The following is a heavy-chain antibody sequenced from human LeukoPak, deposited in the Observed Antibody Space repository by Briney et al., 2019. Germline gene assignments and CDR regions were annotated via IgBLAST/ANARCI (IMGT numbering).Heavy chain of an antibody. CDR1: GFTFSDYW. V-gene: IGHV3-7*01. CDR3: ARWRGSTSERSDY. CDR2: IKQDGSAK. Sequence: GGSLRLSCTASGFTFSDYWMTWVRQAPGKGLEWVANIKQDGSAKYYVESVKGRFTISRDNAKNSLYLQMDSLRVEDTATYYCARWRGSTSERSDYWGQGTLVTVSS. J-gene: IGHJ4*02. D-gene: IGHD2-2*01.